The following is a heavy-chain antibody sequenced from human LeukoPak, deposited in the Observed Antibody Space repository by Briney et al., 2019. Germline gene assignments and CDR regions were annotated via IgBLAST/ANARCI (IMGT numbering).Heavy chain of an antibody. CDR3: ARAGSSSSPFRKDY. Sequence: NSSGTLSLTCAVSGGSISSSNWWSWVRQPPGKGLEWIGEIYHSGSTNYNPSLKSRVTISVDTSKNQFSLKLSSVTAADTAVYYCARAGSSSSPFRKDYWGQGTLVTVSS. CDR1: GGSISSSNW. V-gene: IGHV4-4*02. J-gene: IGHJ4*02. D-gene: IGHD6-6*01. CDR2: IYHSGST.